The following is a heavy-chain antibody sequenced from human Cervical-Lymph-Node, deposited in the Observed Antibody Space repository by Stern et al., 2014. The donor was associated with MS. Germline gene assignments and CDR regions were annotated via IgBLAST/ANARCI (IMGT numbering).Heavy chain of an antibody. CDR1: EFTFSDYA. J-gene: IGHJ6*02. CDR2: ICGSGGNT. D-gene: IGHD6-19*01. V-gene: IGHV3-23*04. CDR3: AKGFTVAGTGYGVDV. Sequence: VQLVQSGGGLVQPGGSLRLSCAVSEFTFSDYAMTWVRQAPGKGLEWVSSICGSGGNTFYADAVKGRFTISRDNSKNTLFLQMNSLRDEDTAVYHCAKGFTVAGTGYGVDVWGQGTTVIVSS.